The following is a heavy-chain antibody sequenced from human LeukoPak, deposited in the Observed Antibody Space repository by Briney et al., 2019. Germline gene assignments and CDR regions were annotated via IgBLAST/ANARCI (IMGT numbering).Heavy chain of an antibody. CDR2: VYSSGRT. J-gene: IGHJ4*02. V-gene: IGHV4-59*12. CDR3: ARGGYYDYVWGSYRLGNLDY. Sequence: SETLSLTCTVSYSSISSYCWSWVRQPPGKGLEWIGYVYSSGRTNYNPSLKSRVTMSTDMSKNQFSLKLSSVTAADTAVYYCARGGYYDYVWGSYRLGNLDYWGQGTLVTVSS. CDR1: YSSISSYC. D-gene: IGHD3-16*02.